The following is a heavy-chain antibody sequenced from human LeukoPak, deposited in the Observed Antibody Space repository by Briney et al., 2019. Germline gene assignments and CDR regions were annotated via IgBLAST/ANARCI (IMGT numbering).Heavy chain of an antibody. V-gene: IGHV3-48*04. CDR2: ISSSGNTV. J-gene: IGHJ4*02. CDR1: GFTFSRNS. CDR3: ANQNNERHSYYFDY. Sequence: GGSLRLSCAASGFTFSRNSMVWVRQAPGKGLEWLSSISSSGNTVYNVDSVKGRFSISRDNAMNSLYLQMFTLRAEDTAVYYCANQNNERHSYYFDYWGQGTLVTVSS. D-gene: IGHD2-8*01.